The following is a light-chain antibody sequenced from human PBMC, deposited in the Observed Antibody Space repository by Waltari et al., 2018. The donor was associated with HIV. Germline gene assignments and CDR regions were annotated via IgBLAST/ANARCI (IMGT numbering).Light chain of an antibody. CDR3: AAWDDTLNGPV. Sequence: SVLTQPPSATGTPGQSVPISCSGSSSNIGSATVNWYQHLPGTAPKLLIYRNNERPSGVPDRCSGSKSGTAASLAISGLQSEDEADDCCAAWDDTLNGPVFGGGTKLTVL. CDR2: RNN. V-gene: IGLV1-44*01. CDR1: SSNIGSAT. J-gene: IGLJ3*02.